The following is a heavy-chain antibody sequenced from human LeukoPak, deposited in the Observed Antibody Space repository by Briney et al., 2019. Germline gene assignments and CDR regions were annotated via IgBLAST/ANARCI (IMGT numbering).Heavy chain of an antibody. D-gene: IGHD6-13*01. V-gene: IGHV5-51*01. CDR3: ARHKPAAGYFDY. CDR1: EYSFTSYW. J-gene: IGHJ4*02. Sequence: GESLKISCKASEYSFTSYWIGWVRQMPGKGLEWVGNIQPGNPEIRYSPSFQGQVTLSADKSISTAYLQWSSLKASDTAMYYCARHKPAAGYFDYWGQGTLVTVSS. CDR2: IQPGNPEI.